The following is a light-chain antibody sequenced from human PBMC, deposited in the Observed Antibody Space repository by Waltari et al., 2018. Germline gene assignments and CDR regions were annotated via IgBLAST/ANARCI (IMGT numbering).Light chain of an antibody. V-gene: IGLV4-69*01. J-gene: IGLJ2*01. Sequence: QLAVTQSPSASASLGAAVKLTCTLRSEHSAYAIAWPQHQSEKGPRFLMKLDGGGGHTKGDGIPDRFSGFNSGAERYLTISSLQYEDEAAYYCQTWDPDTVVFGGGTKLTV. CDR3: QTWDPDTVV. CDR2: LDGGGGH. CDR1: SEHSAYA.